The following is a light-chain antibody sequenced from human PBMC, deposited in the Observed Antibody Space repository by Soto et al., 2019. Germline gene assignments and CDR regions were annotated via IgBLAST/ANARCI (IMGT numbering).Light chain of an antibody. CDR3: QQYNNWPFT. V-gene: IGKV3-15*01. CDR2: GAS. CDR1: QSVSGN. J-gene: IGKJ2*01. Sequence: EIVMTQSPATLSVSPGERATLSCRASQSVSGNLAWYQQKPGQAPRLLIYGASTRATGIPARFSGSGSGTEFTLTISSLQSEDFVIYYCQQYNNWPFTFGQGTKLEIK.